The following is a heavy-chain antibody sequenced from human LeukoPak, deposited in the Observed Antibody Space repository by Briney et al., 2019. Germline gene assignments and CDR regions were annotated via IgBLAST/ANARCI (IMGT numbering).Heavy chain of an antibody. V-gene: IGHV3-23*01. CDR1: GFTFSSYG. CDR2: IGGGGGST. D-gene: IGHD3-22*01. CDR3: AKRRYSYDSSGYYGPFDY. Sequence: GGSLRLSCVASGFTFSSYGMSWVRQAPGKGLEWVSAIGGGGGSTYYADSVKGRFTISRDNSKNTLYLQMNSLRAEDTAVYYCAKRRYSYDSSGYYGPFDYWGQGTLLTVSS. J-gene: IGHJ4*02.